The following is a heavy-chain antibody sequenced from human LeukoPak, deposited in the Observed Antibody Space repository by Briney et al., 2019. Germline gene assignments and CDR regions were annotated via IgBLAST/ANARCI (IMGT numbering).Heavy chain of an antibody. CDR3: ARDQGCSSSTCRNNWFDP. CDR1: GFSFSNYG. Sequence: GGSLRLSCAASGFSFSNYGMHWVRQAPGKGLEWVSVIYSGGNTNYADSVKGRFTISRDNSKNTLYLQMNSLRAEDSAVYYCARDQGCSSSTCRNNWFDPWGQGTLVTVPS. J-gene: IGHJ5*02. D-gene: IGHD2-2*01. V-gene: IGHV3-NL1*01. CDR2: IYSGGNT.